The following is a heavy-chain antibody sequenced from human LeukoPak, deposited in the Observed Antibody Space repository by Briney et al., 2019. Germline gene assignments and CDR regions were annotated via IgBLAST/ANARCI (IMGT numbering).Heavy chain of an antibody. Sequence: GGSLRLSCSGSGFTFGDYALSWVRQAPGKGLEWVGFIRSKAYGGTIAYAASVRGRFTISRDDSKSIAYLQMNSLETEDTAVYYCTRGAGYTYGSFYWGQGTLVTVSS. CDR1: GFTFGDYA. J-gene: IGHJ4*02. D-gene: IGHD5-18*01. CDR3: TRGAGYTYGSFY. V-gene: IGHV3-49*04. CDR2: IRSKAYGGTI.